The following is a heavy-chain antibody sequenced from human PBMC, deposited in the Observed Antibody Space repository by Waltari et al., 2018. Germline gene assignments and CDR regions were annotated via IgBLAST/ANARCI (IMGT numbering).Heavy chain of an antibody. V-gene: IGHV4-34*01. J-gene: IGHJ1*01. D-gene: IGHD3-22*01. Sequence: QVQLQQWGAGLLKPSETLSLTCAVYGGSFSGYYWSWLRQPPGKGLEWIGEINHSGSTNYNPSLKSRVTISVDTSKNQFSLKLSSVTAADTAVYYCARGPTYYYDSSGYFAEYFQHWGQGTLVTVSS. CDR1: GGSFSGYY. CDR3: ARGPTYYYDSSGYFAEYFQH. CDR2: INHSGST.